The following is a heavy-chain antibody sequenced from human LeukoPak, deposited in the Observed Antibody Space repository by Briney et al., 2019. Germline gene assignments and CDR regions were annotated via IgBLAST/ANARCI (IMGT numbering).Heavy chain of an antibody. J-gene: IGHJ5*02. V-gene: IGHV1-69*05. CDR1: GGTFSSYA. Sequence: SVKVSCKASGGTFSSYAISWVRQAPGQGLGWMGGIIPIFGTANYAQKFQGRVTITTDESTSTAYMELSSLRSEDTAVYYCARDPGRLGFGDQNWFDPWGQGTLVTVSS. D-gene: IGHD3-10*01. CDR2: IIPIFGTA. CDR3: ARDPGRLGFGDQNWFDP.